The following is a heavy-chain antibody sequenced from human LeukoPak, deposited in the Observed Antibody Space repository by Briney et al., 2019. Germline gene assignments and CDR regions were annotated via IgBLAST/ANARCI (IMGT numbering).Heavy chain of an antibody. V-gene: IGHV5-51*01. D-gene: IGHD1-26*01. CDR1: GDRFNSSW. Sequence: GESLKISCKGSGDRFNSSWIGWVRQMPGKGLECMGITCPGESDPSGTPSFQGQVIISVNMSISTAYLQWSSLKASDTAMYYCVRHRVGQEAITPFDSWGQGTLVTVSS. CDR2: TCPGESDP. CDR3: VRHRVGQEAITPFDS. J-gene: IGHJ4*02.